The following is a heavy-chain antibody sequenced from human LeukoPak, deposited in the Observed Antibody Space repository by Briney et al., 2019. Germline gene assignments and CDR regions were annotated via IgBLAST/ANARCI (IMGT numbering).Heavy chain of an antibody. J-gene: IGHJ4*02. Sequence: SETLSLTCAVSGGSFSTYYWSWIRQSPGKGLEWIAEINHRGDTNYNPSVKSRVTISVATSKNQFSLKVRPLTAADTAVYYCARGPTISETGYFDYWGQGTLVTVSS. CDR3: ARGPTISETGYFDY. CDR1: GGSFSTYY. CDR2: INHRGDT. D-gene: IGHD7-27*01. V-gene: IGHV4-34*01.